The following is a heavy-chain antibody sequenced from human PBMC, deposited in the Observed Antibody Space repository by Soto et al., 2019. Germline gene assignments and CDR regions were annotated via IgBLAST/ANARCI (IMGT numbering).Heavy chain of an antibody. Sequence: GVSLRLSCAASGFTFSSYDMHWVRQATGKGLEWVSAIGTAGDTYYPGSVKGRFTISRENAKNSLYLQMNSLRAGDTAVYYCARDLGSFYYGSGSFSNWFDPWGQGTLVTVSS. V-gene: IGHV3-13*01. CDR2: IGTAGDT. CDR1: GFTFSSYD. CDR3: ARDLGSFYYGSGSFSNWFDP. D-gene: IGHD3-10*01. J-gene: IGHJ5*02.